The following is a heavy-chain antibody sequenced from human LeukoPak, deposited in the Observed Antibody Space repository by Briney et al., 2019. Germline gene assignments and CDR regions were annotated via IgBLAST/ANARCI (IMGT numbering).Heavy chain of an antibody. J-gene: IGHJ6*02. CDR2: IIPIFGTA. CDR3: ASRLYFSSTSCSNYYYYYCMDV. Sequence: SVKVSCKSSVGTFSSYAISWVRHAPGQGPEWMGGIIPIFGTANYAQNFQARVTITADESTSTAYMELSSLRSEDTAVYYCASRLYFSSTSCSNYYYYYCMDVWGQGTTVTVSS. V-gene: IGHV1-69*01. CDR1: VGTFSSYA. D-gene: IGHD2-2*01.